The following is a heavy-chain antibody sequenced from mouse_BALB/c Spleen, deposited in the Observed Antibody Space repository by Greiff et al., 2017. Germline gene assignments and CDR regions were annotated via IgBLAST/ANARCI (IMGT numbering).Heavy chain of an antibody. J-gene: IGHJ3*01. CDR2: ISYSGST. Sequence: EVKLMESGPGLVKPSQSLSLTCTVTGYSITSDYAWNWIRQFPGNQLEWMGYISYSGSTSYNPSLKSRISITRDTSKNQFFLQLNSVTTEDTATYYCAREYGNPAWFAYWGQGTLVTVSA. V-gene: IGHV3-2*02. CDR3: AREYGNPAWFAY. D-gene: IGHD2-10*02. CDR1: GYSITSDYA.